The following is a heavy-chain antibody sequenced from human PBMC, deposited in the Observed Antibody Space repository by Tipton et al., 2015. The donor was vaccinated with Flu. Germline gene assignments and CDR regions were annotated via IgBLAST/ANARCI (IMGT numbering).Heavy chain of an antibody. CDR3: ARRDFSNYVSDPKSWIDR. Sequence: GEALSSDYLWAWIRQPPGRGLEWIATIHRSGSTNYNPSLRSRLTISLDRSKNQFSLEMRSVTAADMALYYCARRDFSNYVSDPKSWIDRWGQGILVTVSS. D-gene: IGHD4-11*01. V-gene: IGHV4-38-2*01. CDR2: IHRSGST. CDR1: GEALSSDYL. J-gene: IGHJ5*02.